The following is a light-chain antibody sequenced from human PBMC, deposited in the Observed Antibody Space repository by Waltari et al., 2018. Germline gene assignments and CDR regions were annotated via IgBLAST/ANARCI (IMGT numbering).Light chain of an antibody. CDR1: QSISSY. J-gene: IGKJ4*01. CDR2: DVS. CDR3: QQRSDWPLT. Sequence: EIVLTQSPATLSLSPGERATLSCRASQSISSYLAWYQQKPGQAPRLLIYDVSNRATGVPARLTGSGSETDFTLTISSLESEDFAVYYCQQRSDWPLTFGGGTKVEIK. V-gene: IGKV3-11*01.